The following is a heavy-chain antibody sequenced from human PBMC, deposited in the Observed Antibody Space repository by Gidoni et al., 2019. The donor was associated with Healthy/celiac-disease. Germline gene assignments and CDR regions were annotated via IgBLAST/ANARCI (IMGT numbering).Heavy chain of an antibody. Sequence: QLQLQESGSGLVKPSQTLSLTCAVSGGSLSSGGYSWSWIRQPPGKGLEWIGYIYHSGSTYYNPSLKSRVTISVDRSKNQFSLKLSSVTAADTAVYYCARASNGMGGDWFDPWGQGTLVTVSS. V-gene: IGHV4-30-2*01. CDR1: GGSLSSGGYS. CDR3: ARASNGMGGDWFDP. D-gene: IGHD1-1*01. CDR2: IYHSGST. J-gene: IGHJ5*02.